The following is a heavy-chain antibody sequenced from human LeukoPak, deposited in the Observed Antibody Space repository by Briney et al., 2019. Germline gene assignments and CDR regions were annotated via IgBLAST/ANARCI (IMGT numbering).Heavy chain of an antibody. Sequence: PGRSLRLSCAASGFTFSSYGMHWVRQAPGKGLEWVAVISYDGSNKYYADSVKGRFTISRDNSKNTLYLQMNSLRAEDTAVYYCARVFGQLWSSLDYWGQGTLVTVSS. CDR3: ARVFGQLWSSLDY. CDR2: ISYDGSNK. D-gene: IGHD5-18*01. V-gene: IGHV3-30*03. CDR1: GFTFSSYG. J-gene: IGHJ4*02.